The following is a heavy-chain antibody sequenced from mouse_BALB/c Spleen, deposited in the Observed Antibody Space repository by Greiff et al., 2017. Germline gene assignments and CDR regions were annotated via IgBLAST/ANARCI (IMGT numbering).Heavy chain of an antibody. Sequence: QVQLQQSGAELMQPGASVKISCKATGYTFSSYWIEWVKQRPGHGLEWIGEILPGSGSTNYTAEFKGKATFTADTSSNTAYMQLSSLTSEDSAVYSCSKGGRAYWGQGTLVTVSA. CDR3: SKGGRAY. CDR2: ILPGSGST. V-gene: IGHV1-9*01. CDR1: GYTFSSYW. J-gene: IGHJ3*01.